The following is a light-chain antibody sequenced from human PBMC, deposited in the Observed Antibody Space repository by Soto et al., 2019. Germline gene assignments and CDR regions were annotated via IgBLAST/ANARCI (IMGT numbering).Light chain of an antibody. V-gene: IGLV1-40*01. CDR2: GNS. J-gene: IGLJ1*01. Sequence: QSVLTQPPSVSGAPGQRVTISCTGSSSNIGAGYDVHWYQQLPGTAPKLLIYGNSNRPSGVPDRFSGSKSGTSASLAITGLQAEDEADYYCQCYDSCLSAYVFGTGTTVTVL. CDR1: SSNIGAGYD. CDR3: QCYDSCLSAYV.